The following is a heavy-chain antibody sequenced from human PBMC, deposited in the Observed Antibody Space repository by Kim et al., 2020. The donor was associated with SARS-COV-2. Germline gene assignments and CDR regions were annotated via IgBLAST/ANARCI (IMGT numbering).Heavy chain of an antibody. CDR1: GFTFGDYA. CDR2: ISWNSGSI. Sequence: GGSLRLSCAASGFTFGDYAMHWVRQAPGKGLEWVSGISWNSGSIGYADSVKGRFTISRDNAKNSLYLQMNSLRAEDTALYYCAKDLFGRSYSSSWYALDTFDYWGQGTLVTVSS. CDR3: AKDLFGRSYSSSWYALDTFDY. J-gene: IGHJ4*02. D-gene: IGHD6-13*01. V-gene: IGHV3-9*01.